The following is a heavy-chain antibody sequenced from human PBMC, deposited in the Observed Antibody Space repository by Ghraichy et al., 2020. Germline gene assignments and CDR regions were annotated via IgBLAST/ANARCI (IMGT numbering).Heavy chain of an antibody. Sequence: GESLNISCAASGFTFNSYAMSWVRQAPGKGLEWVSSVSRSGENTYYADSVKGRFTISRDNSKNTVFLQMNSLRAEDTALYYCAKDRGVSQWHYYFDDWGQGTLVTVSS. J-gene: IGHJ4*02. CDR3: AKDRGVSQWHYYFDD. CDR1: GFTFNSYA. CDR2: VSRSGENT. V-gene: IGHV3-23*01. D-gene: IGHD6-19*01.